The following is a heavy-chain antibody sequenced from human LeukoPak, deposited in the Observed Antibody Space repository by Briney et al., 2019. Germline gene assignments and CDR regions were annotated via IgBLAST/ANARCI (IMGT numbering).Heavy chain of an antibody. CDR3: ATTISDSSGYYYFDY. D-gene: IGHD3-22*01. J-gene: IGHJ4*02. V-gene: IGHV1-2*02. CDR2: INPNNGGT. CDR1: GYTFTDYY. Sequence: ASVKVSCKASGYTFTDYYMHWVRQAPGQGLEWMGLINPNNGGTNYAQKFQGRVTMTRDTSISTAYMELSRLRSDDTAVYYCATTISDSSGYYYFDYWGQGTLVTVPS.